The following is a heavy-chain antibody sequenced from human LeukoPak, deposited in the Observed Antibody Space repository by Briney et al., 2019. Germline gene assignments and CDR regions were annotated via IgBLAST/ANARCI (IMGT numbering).Heavy chain of an antibody. J-gene: IGHJ4*02. CDR2: IYYSGST. CDR1: VGSISRGISS. D-gene: IGHD5-12*01. CDR3: AREWGYGFDY. V-gene: IGHV4-30-4*08. Sequence: SETLSSTALFPVGSISRGISSGGWFRHPPGKALEWIGYIYYSGSTYYNPSLKSRVTISVDTSKNQFSLKLSSVTAADTAVYYCAREWGYGFDYWGQGTLVTVSS.